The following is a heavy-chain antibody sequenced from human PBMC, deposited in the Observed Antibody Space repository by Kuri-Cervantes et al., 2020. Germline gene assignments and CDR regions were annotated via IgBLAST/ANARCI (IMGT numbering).Heavy chain of an antibody. V-gene: IGHV1-18*01. Sequence: ASVKVSCKASGGTFSSYAISWVRQAPGQGLEWMGWISAYNGNTIYAQNLQGRVTTTTDTSTTTAYMELRTLRSDDTAVYYCARAGGYKAGADYWGQGTLVTVSS. D-gene: IGHD5-24*01. CDR1: GGTFSSYA. CDR2: ISAYNGNT. J-gene: IGHJ4*02. CDR3: ARAGGYKAGADY.